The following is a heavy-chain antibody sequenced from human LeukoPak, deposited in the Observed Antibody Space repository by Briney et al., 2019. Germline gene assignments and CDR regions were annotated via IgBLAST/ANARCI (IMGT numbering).Heavy chain of an antibody. V-gene: IGHV4-39*07. CDR3: AREVTALEWLSWFDS. Sequence: PSETLSLTCTVSGGSISSSSYYWGWIRQPPGKGLEWIGSIYYSGSTYYNPSLKSRVTISVDTSKNQFSLKLSSVTAADTAVYYCAREVTALEWLSWFDSWGQGTLVTVSS. CDR2: IYYSGST. D-gene: IGHD3-3*01. J-gene: IGHJ5*01. CDR1: GGSISSSSYY.